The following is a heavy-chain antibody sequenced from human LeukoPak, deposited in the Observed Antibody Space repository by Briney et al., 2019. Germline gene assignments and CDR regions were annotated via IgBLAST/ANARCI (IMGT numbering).Heavy chain of an antibody. CDR3: ARAPHGSGCDY. CDR2: TYYMSKWYN. CDR1: GDSVSSNSAT. V-gene: IGHV6-1*01. Sequence: SQTLSLTCAISGDSVSSNSATWIWIRQSPSRGLECLGRTYYMSKWYNDYAVSLQGRISVNPDTSKNQFSLQLNSVTPEDTALYYCARAPHGSGCDYWGQGTLVTVSS. D-gene: IGHD6-25*01. J-gene: IGHJ4*02.